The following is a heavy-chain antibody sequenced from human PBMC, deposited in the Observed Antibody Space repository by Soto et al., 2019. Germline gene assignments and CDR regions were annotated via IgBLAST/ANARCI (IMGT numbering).Heavy chain of an antibody. CDR2: IKSKTAGGTT. V-gene: IGHV3-15*01. CDR1: GFTFINAW. CDR3: TRDGTITFGGVLVPNWFDP. D-gene: IGHD3-16*02. Sequence: GGSLRLSCADSGFTFINAWMSWVRQAPGKGLEWVGRIKSKTAGGTTDYAAPVKGRFTISRDDSKNTLYLQMNSLKTEDTAVYYCTRDGTITFGGVLVPNWFDPWGQGTLVTVSS. J-gene: IGHJ5*02.